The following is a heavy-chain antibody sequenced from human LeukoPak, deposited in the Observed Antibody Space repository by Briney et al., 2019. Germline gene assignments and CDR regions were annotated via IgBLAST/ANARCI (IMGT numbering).Heavy chain of an antibody. V-gene: IGHV1-69*13. D-gene: IGHD1-26*01. CDR3: ASSSSGPYYYYGMDV. CDR1: GGTFSSYA. Sequence: SVTVSCKASGGTFSSYAISWVRQAPGQGLEWMGGIIPIFGTANYAQKFQGRVTITADESTSTAYMELSSLRSEDTAVYYCASSSSGPYYYYGMDVWGQGTTVTVSS. CDR2: IIPIFGTA. J-gene: IGHJ6*02.